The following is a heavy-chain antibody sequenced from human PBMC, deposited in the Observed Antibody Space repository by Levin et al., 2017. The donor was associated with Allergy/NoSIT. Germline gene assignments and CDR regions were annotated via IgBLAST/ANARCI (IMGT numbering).Heavy chain of an antibody. V-gene: IGHV3-30*03. CDR3: ATLTYNDFWSGSPQPYSSGMDV. D-gene: IGHD3-3*01. J-gene: IGHJ6*02. CDR2: ISNDGTNK. CDR1: GFTFSSYG. Sequence: GGSLRLSCAASGFTFSSYGVHWVRQAPGKGLEWVALISNDGTNKYYADSVKGRFTISRDNSKNTLFLHMNSLRAEDTAEYYCATLTYNDFWSGSPQPYSSGMDVWGQGTTVTVSS.